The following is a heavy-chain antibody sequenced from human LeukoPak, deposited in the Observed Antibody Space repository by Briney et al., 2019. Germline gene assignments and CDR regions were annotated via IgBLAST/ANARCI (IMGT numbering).Heavy chain of an antibody. D-gene: IGHD6-13*01. Sequence: GGSLRLSCVASGFSLSNYWMSWFRQAPGKGLEWVANINQDGSEKYYVDSVKGRFTISRDNAKSSLYLQMNSLRAEDTAVFYCARDEWRHGSGWYPTVWWGQGTLVIVSS. CDR2: INQDGSEK. CDR1: GFSLSNYW. CDR3: ARDEWRHGSGWYPTVW. V-gene: IGHV3-7*01. J-gene: IGHJ4*02.